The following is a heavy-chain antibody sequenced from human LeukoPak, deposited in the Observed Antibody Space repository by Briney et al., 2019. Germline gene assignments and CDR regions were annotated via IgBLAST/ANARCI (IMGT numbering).Heavy chain of an antibody. CDR2: IRYDGSNK. V-gene: IGHV3-30*02. CDR3: ARGPSGYHNT. Sequence: PGGSLRLSCAASGFTFSSYGMSWVRQAPGKGLEWVAFIRYDGSNKYYADSVKGRFTISRDNSKNTLYLHVNSLRPEDTAVYYCARGPSGYHNTGGQGTLVTVSS. J-gene: IGHJ4*02. D-gene: IGHD5-12*01. CDR1: GFTFSSYG.